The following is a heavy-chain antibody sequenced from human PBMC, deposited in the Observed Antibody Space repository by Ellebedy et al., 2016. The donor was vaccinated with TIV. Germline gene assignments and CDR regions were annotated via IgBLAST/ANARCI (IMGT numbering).Heavy chain of an antibody. CDR2: INPSGGST. V-gene: IGHV1-46*01. CDR1: GYTFTSYY. D-gene: IGHD4-17*01. Sequence: ASVKVSCXASGYTFTSYYMHWVRQAPGQGLEWMGIINPSGGSTSYAQKFQGRVTMTRDTSTSTVYMELSSLRSEDTAVYYCAMAITVTTSKFDYWGQGTLVTVSS. J-gene: IGHJ4*02. CDR3: AMAITVTTSKFDY.